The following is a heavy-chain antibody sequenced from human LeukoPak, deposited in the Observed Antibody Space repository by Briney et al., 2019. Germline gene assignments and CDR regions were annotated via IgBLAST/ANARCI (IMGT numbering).Heavy chain of an antibody. Sequence: PGGSLRLSCAASGFTFSDYYMSWIRQAPGKGLEWVSYISSSGSTIYYADSVKGRFTISRDNAKNSLYLQMNSLRAKDTAVYYCARAVFWSGYYTSGNWFDPWGQGTLVIVSS. D-gene: IGHD3-3*01. CDR3: ARAVFWSGYYTSGNWFDP. CDR1: GFTFSDYY. J-gene: IGHJ5*02. CDR2: ISSSGSTI. V-gene: IGHV3-11*01.